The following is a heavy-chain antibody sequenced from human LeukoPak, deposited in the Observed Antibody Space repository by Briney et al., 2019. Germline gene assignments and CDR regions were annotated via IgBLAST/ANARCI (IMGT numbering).Heavy chain of an antibody. CDR3: ARYCSGGSCYSGQFDY. Sequence: SETLCLTCTVSGGSISSYPWSWIRQTPGKGLEWIGYIYYSGGTGYNPSLKSRVTISVDTSKNQFSLKLSSVTAADTAFYYCARYCSGGSCYSGQFDYWGQGTLVTVSS. CDR1: GGSISSYP. D-gene: IGHD2-15*01. V-gene: IGHV4-59*08. J-gene: IGHJ4*02. CDR2: IYYSGGT.